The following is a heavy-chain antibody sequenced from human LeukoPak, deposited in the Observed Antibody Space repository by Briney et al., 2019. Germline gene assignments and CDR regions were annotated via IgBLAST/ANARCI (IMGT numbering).Heavy chain of an antibody. CDR3: AREYAAAAGTAIHTNFDY. Sequence: ASVKVSCKASGGTFSSYAISWVRQAPGQGLEWMGWISAYNGNTNYAQKLQGRVTMTTDTSTSTAYMELRSLRSDDTAVYYCAREYAAAAGTAIHTNFDYWGQGTLVTVSS. D-gene: IGHD6-13*01. V-gene: IGHV1-18*01. J-gene: IGHJ4*02. CDR2: ISAYNGNT. CDR1: GGTFSSYA.